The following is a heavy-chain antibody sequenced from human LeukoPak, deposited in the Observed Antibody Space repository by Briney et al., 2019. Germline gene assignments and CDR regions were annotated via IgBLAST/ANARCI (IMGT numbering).Heavy chain of an antibody. D-gene: IGHD2-8*01. Sequence: SETLSLTCTVSGGSIDSRSYYWDWIRQAPGKGLEWIGTIYHSGSTEYNPSLKSRVAIFVDTSKNQFSLKLSSVTAADTAVYYCARLGARGVNDAFDVWGQGTMVTVSS. V-gene: IGHV4-39*01. CDR3: ARLGARGVNDAFDV. J-gene: IGHJ3*01. CDR2: IYHSGST. CDR1: GGSIDSRSYY.